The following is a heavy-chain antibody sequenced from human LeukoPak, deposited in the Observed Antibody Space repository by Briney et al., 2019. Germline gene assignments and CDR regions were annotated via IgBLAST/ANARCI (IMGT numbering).Heavy chain of an antibody. D-gene: IGHD3-10*01. CDR3: VISYYGSGSYYRRLDY. Sequence: GGSLRLSCAASGFTVGSNFMTWVRQAPGKGLEWVSVTYSDGTTYYADSVKGRFTISRDNSKNTLYLQMSSLRAEDTAVYYCVISYYGSGSYYRRLDYWGQGTLVTVSS. J-gene: IGHJ4*02. CDR2: TYSDGTT. CDR1: GFTVGSNF. V-gene: IGHV3-53*05.